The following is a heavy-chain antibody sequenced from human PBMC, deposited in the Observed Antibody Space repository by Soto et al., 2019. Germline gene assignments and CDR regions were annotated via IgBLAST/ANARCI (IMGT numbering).Heavy chain of an antibody. V-gene: IGHV1-69*06. J-gene: IGHJ4*02. CDR2: IIPIFGTA. Sequence: QVQLVQSGAEVKKPGSSVKVSCKASGGTFSSYAISWVRQAPGQGLEWMGGIIPIFGTANYAQKFQGRVTITADKSTSTAFMELSSLRSEDTAVYYCARASSYDSSGYTYSGVDYWGQGTLVTVSS. CDR1: GGTFSSYA. D-gene: IGHD3-22*01. CDR3: ARASSYDSSGYTYSGVDY.